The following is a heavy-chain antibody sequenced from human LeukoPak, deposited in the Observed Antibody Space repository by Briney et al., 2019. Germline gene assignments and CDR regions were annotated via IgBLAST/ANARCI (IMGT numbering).Heavy chain of an antibody. V-gene: IGHV4-30-4*01. Sequence: SETLSLTCTVSGGSISSGDYYWSWLRQPPGKGLEWPAYMYYSGSTYYNPSLKSRVTMSADTSKNQLSLKLSSVTAADTAVYYCARPYYYDSRIDPWGQGILVTVSS. D-gene: IGHD3-22*01. J-gene: IGHJ5*02. CDR1: GGSISSGDYY. CDR3: ARPYYYDSRIDP. CDR2: MYYSGST.